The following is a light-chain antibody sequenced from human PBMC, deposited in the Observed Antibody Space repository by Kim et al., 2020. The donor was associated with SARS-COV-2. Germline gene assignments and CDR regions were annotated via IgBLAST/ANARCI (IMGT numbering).Light chain of an antibody. J-gene: IGLJ2*01. V-gene: IGLV2-11*01. Sequence: GQSVHISCTGTSSDVGGYNYVSWYQQHPGKAPKLMICDVSKRPSGVPDRFSGSKSGNTASLTISGLQAEDEADYYCCSYAGSSTSLFGGGTQLTVL. CDR1: SSDVGGYNY. CDR2: DVS. CDR3: CSYAGSSTSL.